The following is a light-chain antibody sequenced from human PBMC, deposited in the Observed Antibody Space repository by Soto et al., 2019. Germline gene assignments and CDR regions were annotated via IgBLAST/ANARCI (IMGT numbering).Light chain of an antibody. CDR2: AAS. CDR1: QGIGVY. V-gene: IGKV1-27*01. J-gene: IGKJ4*01. CDR3: RKYNSAPLT. Sequence: DIQMTQSPSSLSASLGDRVTTTCRASQGIGVYSAWVQQKPGNAPKLLIYAASTLQSGVPSRFSGSGSGTDVTLTVSSLQTEDVATYYCRKYNSAPLTFGGGTRVEIK.